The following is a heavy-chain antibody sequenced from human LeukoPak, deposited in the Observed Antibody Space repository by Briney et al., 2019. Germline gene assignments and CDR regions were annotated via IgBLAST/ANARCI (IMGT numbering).Heavy chain of an antibody. V-gene: IGHV3-33*01. CDR3: VREGSAAAATGPDYYFDY. CDR2: IWFDGKNE. Sequence: PGGSLRLSCAASGFTFSSYGMHWVRQAPGKGLEWVADIWFDGKNEHFADSVKGRFTIYRDNSKNTMYLQINSLRAEDTAVYYCVREGSAAAATGPDYYFDYWGQGTLVTVSS. D-gene: IGHD6-13*01. J-gene: IGHJ4*02. CDR1: GFTFSSYG.